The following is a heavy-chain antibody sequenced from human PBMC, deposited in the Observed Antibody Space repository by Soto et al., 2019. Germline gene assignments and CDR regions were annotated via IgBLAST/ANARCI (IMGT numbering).Heavy chain of an antibody. J-gene: IGHJ6*02. V-gene: IGHV6-1*01. CDR2: TSYRSKWYN. CDR3: ARAATLFYYGLDV. Sequence: SQTLSLTCVISGDSVSSQSVAWNWIRQSPSRGLEWLGRTSYRSKWYNDYAESVKSRITINPDTSKNQFSLQLKSVTPEDTAVYYCARAATLFYYGLDVWGQGTTVTVSS. CDR1: GDSVSSQSVA. D-gene: IGHD6-25*01.